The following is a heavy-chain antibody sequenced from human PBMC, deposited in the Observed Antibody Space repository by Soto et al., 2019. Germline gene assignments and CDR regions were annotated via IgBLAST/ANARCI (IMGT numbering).Heavy chain of an antibody. CDR2: TYYRSKWYN. J-gene: IGHJ6*02. CDR1: GDSVSSNSAA. CDR3: ARDLNPIVVVPAAMLPGYGMDV. Sequence: SQTLSLTCAISGDSVSSNSAAWNWIRQSPSRGLEWLGRTYYRSKWYNDYAVSVKSRITINPDTSKNQFSLQLNSVTPEDTAVYYCARDLNPIVVVPAAMLPGYGMDVWGQGTTVTVSS. D-gene: IGHD2-2*01. V-gene: IGHV6-1*01.